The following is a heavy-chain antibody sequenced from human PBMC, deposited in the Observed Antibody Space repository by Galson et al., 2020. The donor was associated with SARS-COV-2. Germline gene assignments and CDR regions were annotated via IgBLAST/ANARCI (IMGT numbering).Heavy chain of an antibody. V-gene: IGHV3-20*04. Sequence: GESLKIPCAASGFTFDDYGMSWVRQAPGKGLEWVSGINWNGGSTGYADSVKGRFTISRDNAKNSLYLQMNSLRAEDTALYYCARDMATGGEGFSVTVDPGGQGTLVTFSS. CDR1: GFTFDDYG. D-gene: IGHD5-12*01. CDR3: ARDMATGGEGFSVTVDP. CDR2: INWNGGST. J-gene: IGHJ5*02.